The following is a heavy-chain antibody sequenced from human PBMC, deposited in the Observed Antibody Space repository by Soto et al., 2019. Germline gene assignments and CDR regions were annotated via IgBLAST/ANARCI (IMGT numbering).Heavy chain of an antibody. J-gene: IGHJ5*02. CDR1: GGTFSSYA. D-gene: IGHD4-17*01. CDR2: IIPIFGTA. Sequence: QVQLVQSGAEVKKPGSSVKVSCTASGGTFSSYAISWVRQAPGQGLEWMGGIIPIFGTANYAQKFQGRVTITADESTRTAYMEMCSLRSKDMAVYYWARSHGDYVDWFDPWGQGTLVTVSS. V-gene: IGHV1-69*01. CDR3: ARSHGDYVDWFDP.